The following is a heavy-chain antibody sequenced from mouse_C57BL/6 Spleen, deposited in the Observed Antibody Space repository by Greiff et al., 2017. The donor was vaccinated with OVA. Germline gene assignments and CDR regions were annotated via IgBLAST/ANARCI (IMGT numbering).Heavy chain of an antibody. Sequence: EVKLVDSGGGLVKPGGSLKLSCAASGFTFSDYGMHWVRQAPEKGLEWVAYISSGSSTIYYADTVKGRFTISRDNAKNTLFLQMTSLRSEDTAMYYCAKLGLDYWGQGTTRTVSS. J-gene: IGHJ2*01. CDR1: GFTFSDYG. CDR2: ISSGSSTI. V-gene: IGHV5-17*01. D-gene: IGHD4-1*01. CDR3: AKLGLDY.